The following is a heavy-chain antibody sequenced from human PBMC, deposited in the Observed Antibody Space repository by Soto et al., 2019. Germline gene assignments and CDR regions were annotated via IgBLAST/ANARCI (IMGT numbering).Heavy chain of an antibody. CDR3: ARVFLWFGESHYFDY. CDR2: NT. V-gene: IGHV4-59*01. J-gene: IGHJ4*02. Sequence: NTNYNPSLKSRVTISIDTSKNQFYLKLSSVTAADTAVYYCARVFLWFGESHYFDYWGQGTLVTVSS. D-gene: IGHD3-10*01.